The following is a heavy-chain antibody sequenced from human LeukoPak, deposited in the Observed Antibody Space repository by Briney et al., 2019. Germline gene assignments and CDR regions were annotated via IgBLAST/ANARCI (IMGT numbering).Heavy chain of an antibody. CDR2: ISSSSSSYI. CDR1: GFIFSSYS. D-gene: IGHD1-26*01. V-gene: IGHV3-21*01. CDR3: ARDLTPSYLEPSTTHY. J-gene: IGHJ4*02. Sequence: GGSLRLSCAASGFIFSSYSMNWVRQAPGKGLEWVSSISSSSSSYIYYADSVKGRFTISRDNAKNSLYLQMNSLRAEDTAVYYCARDLTPSYLEPSTTHYWGQGTLVTVSS.